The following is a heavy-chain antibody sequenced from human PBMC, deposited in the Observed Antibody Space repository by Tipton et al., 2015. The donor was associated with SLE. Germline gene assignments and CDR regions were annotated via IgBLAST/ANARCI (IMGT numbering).Heavy chain of an antibody. J-gene: IGHJ6*02. CDR2: LNWNGDST. V-gene: IGHV3-20*04. CDR3: ARQGSLYYYYGMDV. Sequence: GSLRLSCAASGFTFDDYGMSWVRQAPGKGLEWVSGLNWNGDSTGYADSVKGRVTISRDNAKNSLYLQMNSLRAEDTAVYYCARQGSLYYYYGMDVWGQGTTVTVSS. CDR1: GFTFDDYG.